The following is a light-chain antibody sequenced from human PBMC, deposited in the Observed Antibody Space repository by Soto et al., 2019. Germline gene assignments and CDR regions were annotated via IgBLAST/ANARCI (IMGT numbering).Light chain of an antibody. CDR2: KTS. CDR1: QSIDTW. V-gene: IGKV1-5*03. J-gene: IGKJ2*01. Sequence: DFQMTQSPSTLSASIGDRVTITCRASQSIDTWLAWYQQRPGKAPKVLIYKTSTLEGGVPSRFSGSGFGTEFTLTINSLQPDDSATYYCLHYNSYPYTFGQGTKLEIK. CDR3: LHYNSYPYT.